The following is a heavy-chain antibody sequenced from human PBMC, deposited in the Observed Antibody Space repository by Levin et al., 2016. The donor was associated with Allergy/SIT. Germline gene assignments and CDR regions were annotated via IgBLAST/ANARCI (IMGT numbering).Heavy chain of an antibody. CDR2: IYHSGST. D-gene: IGHD3-10*01. V-gene: IGHV4-38-2*01. Sequence: SETLSLTCAVSGYFISSGYYWGWIRQPPGKGLEWIGSIYHSGSTYYNPSLKSRVTISIDTSKNQFSLKLSSVTAADTAVYYCARTVPGSGSYHNWFDPWGQGTLVTVAS. CDR1: GYFISSGYY. J-gene: IGHJ5*02. CDR3: ARTVPGSGSYHNWFDP.